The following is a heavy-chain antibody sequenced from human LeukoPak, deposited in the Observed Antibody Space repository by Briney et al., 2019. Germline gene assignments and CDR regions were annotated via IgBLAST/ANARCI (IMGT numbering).Heavy chain of an antibody. Sequence: GGSLRLSCAASGFIFSSYGFHWVRRAPGKGLEWVTFIRYDGNNKYYADSVKGRFTISRDNSKNTVYLQMNSLRTEDTAVYYCAKERTRVSGGWTWGQGTLVTVSS. CDR1: GFIFSSYG. D-gene: IGHD5/OR15-5a*01. J-gene: IGHJ5*02. CDR3: AKERTRVSGGWT. CDR2: IRYDGNNK. V-gene: IGHV3-30*02.